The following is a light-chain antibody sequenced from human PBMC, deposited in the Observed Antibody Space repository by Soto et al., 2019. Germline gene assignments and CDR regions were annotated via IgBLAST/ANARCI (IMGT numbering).Light chain of an antibody. CDR3: QHYNTWPST. V-gene: IGKV3-20*01. J-gene: IGKJ4*01. Sequence: IAVTKSPFPLSLSPRARSTLSCRASQMVSSNYLAWYQHKPGQTPRLLIYATSSRATGIPDRFSGSGSGTDFTLTISSLQSEDFAVYYSQHYNTWPSTFGERTKVDI. CDR1: QMVSSNY. CDR2: ATS.